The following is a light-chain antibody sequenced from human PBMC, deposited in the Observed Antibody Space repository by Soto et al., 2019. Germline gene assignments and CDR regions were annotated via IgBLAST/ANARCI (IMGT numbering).Light chain of an antibody. CDR1: QGISSY. CDR3: QQLNSYPPS. Sequence: QLTQSPSSLSASVGDRVTITCRASQGISSYLAWLQQKPGKAPKLLIYAASTLQSGVPSRFSGSGSGTDFTLTINTLQPEDFATYYCQQLNSYPPSFGGGTKVAIK. J-gene: IGKJ4*01. V-gene: IGKV1-9*01. CDR2: AAS.